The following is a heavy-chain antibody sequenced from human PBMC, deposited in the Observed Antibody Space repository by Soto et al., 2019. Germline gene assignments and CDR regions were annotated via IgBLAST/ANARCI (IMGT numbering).Heavy chain of an antibody. CDR1: GFTFSAYV. D-gene: IGHD3-3*01. Sequence: GGSLRLSCAGSGFTFSAYVINWVRQSPGKGLEWVSGISGSAGSTYYADSVQGRFTISRDNSQSTVYLQISSLRVEDTALYYCARASALSANYYYGMDVWGQGTTVTVSS. CDR2: ISGSAGST. V-gene: IGHV3-23*01. J-gene: IGHJ6*02. CDR3: ARASALSANYYYGMDV.